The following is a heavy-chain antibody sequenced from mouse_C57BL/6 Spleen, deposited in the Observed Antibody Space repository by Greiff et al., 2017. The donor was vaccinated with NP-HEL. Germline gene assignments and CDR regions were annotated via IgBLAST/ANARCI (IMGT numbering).Heavy chain of an antibody. CDR1: GFTFSDYG. V-gene: IGHV5-17*01. J-gene: IGHJ3*01. CDR3: ARGRDSWFAY. CDR2: ISSGSSTI. D-gene: IGHD2-13*01. Sequence: EVKLVESGGGLVKPGGSLKLSCAASGFTFSDYGMHWVRQAPEKGLEWVAYISSGSSTIYYADTVKGRFTISRDNAKNTLFLQMTSLRSEDTAMYYCARGRDSWFAYWGQGTLVTVSA.